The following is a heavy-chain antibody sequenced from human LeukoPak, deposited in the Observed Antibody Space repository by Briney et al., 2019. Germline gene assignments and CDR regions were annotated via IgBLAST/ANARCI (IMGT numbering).Heavy chain of an antibody. D-gene: IGHD2-2*01. CDR3: ARSSTPFGC. CDR2: INTDGSST. J-gene: IGHJ4*02. CDR1: GFSFSSYW. V-gene: IGHV3-74*01. Sequence: GGSLRLSCAVSGFSFSSYWMHWVRQAPGKGLVWVSRINTDGSSTNYADSVKGRFTISRDNAKNTLYLQMNSLRAEDTAVYYCARSSTPFGCWGQGTLVSVSS.